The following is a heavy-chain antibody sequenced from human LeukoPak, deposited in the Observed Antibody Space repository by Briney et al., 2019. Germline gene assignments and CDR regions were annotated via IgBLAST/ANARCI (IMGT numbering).Heavy chain of an antibody. V-gene: IGHV4-59*01. CDR2: INYSGST. J-gene: IGHJ4*02. D-gene: IGHD3-22*01. CDR3: ARGDYYDRSGFFDS. CDR1: GGSISTYS. Sequence: PSETLSLTCTVSGGSISTYSWSWIRQPPGKALEWIGYINYSGSTDYNTSLKSRVTISIDTSKSLFSLKLNSVTAADTAVYFCARGDYYDRSGFFDSWGQGTLVTVSS.